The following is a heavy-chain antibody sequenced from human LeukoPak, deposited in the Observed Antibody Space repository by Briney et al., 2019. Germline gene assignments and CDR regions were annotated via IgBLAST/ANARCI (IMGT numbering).Heavy chain of an antibody. Sequence: SVKVSCKASGGTFSSYAISWVRQAPGQGLEWMGRIIPILGIANYAQKFQGRVTITADKSTSTAYMELSSLRSEDTAVYYCARQNSGYDILTGYWDPHFDYWGQGTLVTVSS. CDR3: ARQNSGYDILTGYWDPHFDY. CDR2: IIPILGIA. CDR1: GGTFSSYA. D-gene: IGHD3-9*01. J-gene: IGHJ4*02. V-gene: IGHV1-69*04.